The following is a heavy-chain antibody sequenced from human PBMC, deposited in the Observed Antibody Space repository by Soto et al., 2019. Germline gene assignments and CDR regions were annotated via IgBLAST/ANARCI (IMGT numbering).Heavy chain of an antibody. J-gene: IGHJ6*02. Sequence: QVQLVESGGGVVQPGRSLRLSCAASGFTFSSYAMHWVRQAPGKGLEWVAVISYDGSNKYYADSVKGRFTISRDNSKNTLYLQMTSLRAEDTAVYYGASTIFELYGMDVWGQGTTVTVSS. CDR2: ISYDGSNK. CDR3: ASTIFELYGMDV. V-gene: IGHV3-30-3*01. D-gene: IGHD3-3*01. CDR1: GFTFSSYA.